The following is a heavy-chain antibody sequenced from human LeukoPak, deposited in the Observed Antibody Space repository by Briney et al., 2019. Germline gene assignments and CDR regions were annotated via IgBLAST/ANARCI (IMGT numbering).Heavy chain of an antibody. Sequence: SETLSLTCSVSGDSISRSSQFWAWIRQPPGKGLEWFGSIYYSGRAYYNPSFKSRVAISVDTSKNQFSLKLSSVTAADTAVYYCARHGNIVIVPAALGFDYWGQGTLVTVSS. J-gene: IGHJ4*02. D-gene: IGHD2-2*01. CDR2: IYYSGRA. CDR3: ARHGNIVIVPAALGFDY. CDR1: GDSISRSSQF. V-gene: IGHV4-39*01.